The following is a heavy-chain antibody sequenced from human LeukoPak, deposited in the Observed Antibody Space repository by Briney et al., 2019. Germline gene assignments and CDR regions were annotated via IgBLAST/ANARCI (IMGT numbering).Heavy chain of an antibody. Sequence: ASVKVSCKASGYSFTDKYMHWVRQAPGQGLEWMGWINPNSGGTNYAQKFQGRVTMTTDTSMSTAYMELSRLTSDDTAVYYCARAGWRSWFDPWGQGTLVTVS. CDR2: INPNSGGT. CDR3: ARAGWRSWFDP. J-gene: IGHJ5*02. CDR1: GYSFTDKY. D-gene: IGHD6-19*01. V-gene: IGHV1-2*02.